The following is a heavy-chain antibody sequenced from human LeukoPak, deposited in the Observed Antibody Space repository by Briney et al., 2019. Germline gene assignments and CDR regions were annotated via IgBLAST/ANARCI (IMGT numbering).Heavy chain of an antibody. V-gene: IGHV1-18*01. J-gene: IGHJ5*02. CDR2: ISAYNGNT. D-gene: IGHD6-13*01. CDR1: GYTFTSYG. Sequence: ASVKVPCKASGYTFTSYGISWVRQAPGQGLEWMGWISAYNGNTNYAQKLQGRVTMTTDTSTSTAYMELRSLRSDDTAVYYCARNRGSSWQNWFDPWGQGTLVTVSS. CDR3: ARNRGSSWQNWFDP.